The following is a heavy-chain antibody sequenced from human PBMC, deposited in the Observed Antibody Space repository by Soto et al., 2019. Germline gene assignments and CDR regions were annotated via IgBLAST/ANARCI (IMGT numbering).Heavy chain of an antibody. CDR3: ATLNVVIYYGMDV. V-gene: IGHV3-30*03. CDR1: GFTFSSYG. CDR2: ISYDGSNK. J-gene: IGHJ6*02. D-gene: IGHD2-21*01. Sequence: PGGSLRLSCAASGFTFSSYGMHWVRQAPGKGLEWVAVISYDGSNKYYADSVKGRFTISRDNSKNTLYLQMNSLRAEDTAVYYCATLNVVIYYGMDVWGQGTTVTVSS.